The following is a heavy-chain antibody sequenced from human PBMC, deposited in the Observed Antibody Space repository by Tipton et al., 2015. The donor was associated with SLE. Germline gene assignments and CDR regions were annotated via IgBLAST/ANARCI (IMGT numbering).Heavy chain of an antibody. CDR1: GGSFSGYY. D-gene: IGHD3-3*01. Sequence: TLSLTCAVYGGSFSGYYWSWIRQPPGKGLEWIGYVYGSGSTHYNPSLTSRVTMSVDTSKNQFSLRLTSVTAADTAVYYCARLEDPFGIFGVPKGWFDPWGQGTLVTVSS. J-gene: IGHJ5*02. CDR2: VYGSGST. CDR3: ARLEDPFGIFGVPKGWFDP. V-gene: IGHV4-59*07.